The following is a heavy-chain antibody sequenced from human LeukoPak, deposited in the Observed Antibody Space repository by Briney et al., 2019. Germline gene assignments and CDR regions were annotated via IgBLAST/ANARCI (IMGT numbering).Heavy chain of an antibody. CDR2: ISSSSSTI. D-gene: IGHD6-19*01. CDR3: ARTTYSSGSIDY. Sequence: GGSLRLACAASEFTFSSYEMVWVRQAPAKGLEWVSYISSSSSTIYYADSVKGRFTISRDNAKNSLYLQMNSLRAEDTAVYYCARTTYSSGSIDYWGQGTLVTVSS. J-gene: IGHJ4*02. V-gene: IGHV3-48*03. CDR1: EFTFSSYE.